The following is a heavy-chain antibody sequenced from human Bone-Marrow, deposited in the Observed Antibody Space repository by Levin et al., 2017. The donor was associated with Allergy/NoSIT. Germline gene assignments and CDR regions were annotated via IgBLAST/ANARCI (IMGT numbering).Heavy chain of an antibody. CDR1: GGSINTHY. D-gene: IGHD3-10*01. V-gene: IGHV4-59*08. CDR3: SRHTGSYPSAV. Sequence: SETLSLTCTVSGGSINTHYWSWTRQPPGKGLEWIGSIFYTGSTYYNPSLKSRVTMSVDRSKKQFSLKLTSVTAADTAVYYCSRHTGSYPSAVWGQGTLVTVSS. J-gene: IGHJ1*01. CDR2: IFYTGST.